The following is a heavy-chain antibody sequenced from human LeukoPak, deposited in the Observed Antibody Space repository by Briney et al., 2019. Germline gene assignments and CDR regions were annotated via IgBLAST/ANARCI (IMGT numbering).Heavy chain of an antibody. CDR1: GGSISSGGYY. V-gene: IGHV4-30-2*01. J-gene: IGHJ4*02. CDR3: ARDHPYGDYLAY. CDR2: IYHSGST. D-gene: IGHD4-17*01. Sequence: SQTLSLTCTVSGGSISSGGYYWSWIRQPPGKGLEWIGYIYHSGSTYYNPSLKSRVTISVDRSKNQFSLKLSSVTAADTAVYYCARDHPYGDYLAYWGQGTLVTVSS.